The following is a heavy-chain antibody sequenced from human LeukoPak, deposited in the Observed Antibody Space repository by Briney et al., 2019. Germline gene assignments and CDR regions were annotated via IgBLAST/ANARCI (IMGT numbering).Heavy chain of an antibody. V-gene: IGHV1-46*01. Sequence: GASVKVSRKASGYTFTSYYMHWVRQAPGQGLEWMGIINPSGGSTSYAQKFQGRVTMTRDMSTSTVYMELSSLRSEDTAVYYCARLSAYYYGSYLYYYMDVWGKGTTVTVSS. CDR1: GYTFTSYY. CDR2: INPSGGST. CDR3: ARLSAYYYGSYLYYYMDV. D-gene: IGHD3-10*01. J-gene: IGHJ6*03.